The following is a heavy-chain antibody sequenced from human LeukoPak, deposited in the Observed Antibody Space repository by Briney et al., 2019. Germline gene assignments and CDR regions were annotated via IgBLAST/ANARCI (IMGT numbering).Heavy chain of an antibody. V-gene: IGHV3-7*03. CDR1: GFTFSSYW. CDR3: ARAPRIVGFYFDY. CDR2: IEQDGSEK. D-gene: IGHD3-22*01. Sequence: GGSLRLSCAASGFTFSSYWMSWVRQAPGKGLEWVANIEQDGSEKYYVDSVKGRFTISRDNAKNSLYLQMNSLRAEDTAVYYCARAPRIVGFYFDYWGQGTLVTVSS. J-gene: IGHJ4*02.